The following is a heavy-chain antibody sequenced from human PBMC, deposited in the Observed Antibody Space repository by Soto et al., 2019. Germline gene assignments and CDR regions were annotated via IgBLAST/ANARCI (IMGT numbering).Heavy chain of an antibody. CDR1: GGSIGSYY. D-gene: IGHD3-3*01. CDR3: ARGGWRQIDY. J-gene: IGHJ4*02. CDR2: IYYSGST. V-gene: IGHV4-59*08. Sequence: QVQLQESGPGLVKPSETLSLTCSVSGGSIGSYYWRWIRQPPGKGLEWIGYIYYSGSTNYNPSLQXRVTISVDTSKNPFSLKLSSVTAADTAVYYCARGGWRQIDYWGQGTLVPVSS.